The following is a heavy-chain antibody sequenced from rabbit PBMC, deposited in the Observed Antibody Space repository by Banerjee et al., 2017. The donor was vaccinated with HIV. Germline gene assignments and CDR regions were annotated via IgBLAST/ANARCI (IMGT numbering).Heavy chain of an antibody. D-gene: IGHD4-2*01. CDR1: GIDFSSGYD. Sequence: QEQLVESGGGLVQPEGSLTLTCKASGIDFSSGYDMCWVRQAPGKGLELIACIDTSSAGTWYASWVSGRFTISRSTSLNTVDLKMTSLTAADTATYFCASCYAGDAGNGYAFNLWGPGTLVTVS. J-gene: IGHJ4*01. V-gene: IGHV1S43*01. CDR2: IDTSSAGT. CDR3: ASCYAGDAGNGYAFNL.